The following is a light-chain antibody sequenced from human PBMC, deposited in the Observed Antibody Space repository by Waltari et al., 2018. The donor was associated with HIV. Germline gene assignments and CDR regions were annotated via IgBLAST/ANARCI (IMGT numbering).Light chain of an antibody. Sequence: QSVLTQPPSVSAAPGQKVTISCFGSSSNIGNNYVSWYQQLPGTAPKLLISENNNRPSGIPDRFSGSKSGTSATLGITGLQTGDEADYYCGTWDSSLSVGVFGGGTKLTVL. V-gene: IGLV1-51*02. J-gene: IGLJ2*01. CDR1: SSNIGNNY. CDR2: ENN. CDR3: GTWDSSLSVGV.